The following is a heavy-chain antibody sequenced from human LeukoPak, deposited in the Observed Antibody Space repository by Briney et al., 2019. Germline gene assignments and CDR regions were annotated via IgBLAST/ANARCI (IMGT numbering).Heavy chain of an antibody. D-gene: IGHD2-15*01. CDR3: ARGIEGGYYYYYYGMDV. V-gene: IGHV4-59*01. CDR1: GGSISSYY. Sequence: SETLSLTCTVSGGSISSYYWSWIRQPPGKGLEWIGYIYYSGSTNYNPSLKSRVTISVDTSMNQFSLKLSSVTAADTAVYYCARGIEGGYYYYYYGMDVWGQGTTVTVSS. CDR2: IYYSGST. J-gene: IGHJ6*02.